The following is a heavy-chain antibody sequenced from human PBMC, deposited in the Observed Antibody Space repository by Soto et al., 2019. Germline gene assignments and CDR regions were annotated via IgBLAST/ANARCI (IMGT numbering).Heavy chain of an antibody. CDR2: IWYDGSNK. CDR3: AREVHRYSGSYSVGDY. CDR1: GFTFSSYG. V-gene: IGHV3-33*01. D-gene: IGHD1-26*01. J-gene: IGHJ4*02. Sequence: GGSLRLSCAASGFTFSSYGMNWVRQAPGKGLEWVAVIWYDGSNKYYADSVKGRFTISRDNSKNTLYLQMNSLRAEDTAVYYCAREVHRYSGSYSVGDYWGQGTLVTVSS.